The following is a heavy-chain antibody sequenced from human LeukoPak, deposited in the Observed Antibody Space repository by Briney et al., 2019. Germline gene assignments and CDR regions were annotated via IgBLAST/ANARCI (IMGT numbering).Heavy chain of an antibody. Sequence: GGSLRLSCVASGVTLSNYAMSWARQAPGKGLEWVSGISASGGDTFYADSVKGRFTISRDNSKNTLSLQMNSLRVEDTAIYYCAKDVRRCNGACTWGQGTLVTVSS. CDR1: GVTLSNYA. CDR3: AKDVRRCNGACT. V-gene: IGHV3-23*01. D-gene: IGHD2-8*01. CDR2: ISASGGDT. J-gene: IGHJ5*02.